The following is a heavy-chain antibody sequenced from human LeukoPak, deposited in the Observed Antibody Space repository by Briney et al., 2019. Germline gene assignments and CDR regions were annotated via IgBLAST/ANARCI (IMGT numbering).Heavy chain of an antibody. Sequence: PSETLSLTCTVSGDSFTSYNYYWGWIRQPPGKGLEWIATISYSGSTYFNPSLRSRVTISADTSKNQFSLKVNSVTAADSAMYYCARDVGGPRGKFDPWGQGTLVTVSS. CDR3: ARDVGGPRGKFDP. CDR2: ISYSGST. D-gene: IGHD3-16*01. CDR1: GDSFTSYNYY. J-gene: IGHJ5*02. V-gene: IGHV4-39*07.